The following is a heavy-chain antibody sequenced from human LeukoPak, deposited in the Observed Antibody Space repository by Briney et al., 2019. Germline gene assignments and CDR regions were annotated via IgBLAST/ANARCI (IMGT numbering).Heavy chain of an antibody. J-gene: IGHJ6*02. CDR3: ARDEGQWLGGYYYGMDV. CDR1: GYTFTGYY. CDR2: INPNSGGT. Sequence: GASVKVSCKASGYTFTGYYMHWVRQAPGQGLEWMGWINPNSGGTNYAQKFQGRVTMTRDTSISTAYMELSRLRSDDTAVYYCARDEGQWLGGYYYGMDVWGQGTTVTVFS. V-gene: IGHV1-2*02. D-gene: IGHD6-19*01.